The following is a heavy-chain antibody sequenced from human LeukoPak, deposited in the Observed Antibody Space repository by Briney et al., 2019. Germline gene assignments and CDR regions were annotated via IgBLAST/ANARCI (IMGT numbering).Heavy chain of an antibody. D-gene: IGHD3-16*02. V-gene: IGHV4-59*01. CDR1: GGSISSYY. CDR3: ARGSVVDASWFDP. Sequence: SETLSLTCSVSGGSISSYYWSWSRQPPGKGLEWIGYIYYSGSTNYNPSLKSRVTISVDTSKNQFSLKLSSVTAADTAVYYCARGSVVDASWFDPWGQGTLVTVSS. CDR2: IYYSGST. J-gene: IGHJ5*02.